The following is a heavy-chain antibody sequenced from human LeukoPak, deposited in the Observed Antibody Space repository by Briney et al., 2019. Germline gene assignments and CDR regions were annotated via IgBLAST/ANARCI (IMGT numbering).Heavy chain of an antibody. CDR3: AKGLGAVAGIYYYYGMDV. D-gene: IGHD6-19*01. CDR2: ISGSGAST. J-gene: IGHJ6*02. Sequence: SGGSLRLSCAASGFTFSSYAMNWVRQAPGKGLEWVSSISGSGASTYYGDSVKGRFTISRDNSKNTLYLQMNSLRAEDTAVYYCAKGLGAVAGIYYYYGMDVWGQGTTVTVSS. V-gene: IGHV3-23*01. CDR1: GFTFSSYA.